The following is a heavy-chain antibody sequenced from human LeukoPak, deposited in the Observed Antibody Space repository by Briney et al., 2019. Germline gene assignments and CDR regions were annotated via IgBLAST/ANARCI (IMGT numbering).Heavy chain of an antibody. J-gene: IGHJ2*01. CDR1: GGSISSGASD. V-gene: IGHV4-31*03. D-gene: IGHD3-22*01. CDR2: INHSGST. CDR3: ARAARQGFTMIVVPFFYFDL. Sequence: PSQTLSLTCTVSGGSISSGASDWGWIRQHPKRGLEWVGYINHSGSTYYNPSLGSRVSMSVDTSKNQFSLKLSSVTAADSAVYYCARAARQGFTMIVVPFFYFDLWGRGTLVTVSS.